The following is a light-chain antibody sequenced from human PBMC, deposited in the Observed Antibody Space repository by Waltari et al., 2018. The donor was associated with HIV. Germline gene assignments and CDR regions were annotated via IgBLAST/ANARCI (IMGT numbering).Light chain of an antibody. CDR1: YSVAGN. J-gene: IGKJ1*01. CDR2: DAS. CDR3: QQYNHWPRT. Sequence: IVMTQFPATLSVSPGDKATLSCKASYSVAGNLAWYQQKSGQAPRLLIHDASTRAAGIPARFSGSGSGTEFSLSISSLQSEDSAIYYCQQYNHWPRTFGQGTKVEIK. V-gene: IGKV3-15*01.